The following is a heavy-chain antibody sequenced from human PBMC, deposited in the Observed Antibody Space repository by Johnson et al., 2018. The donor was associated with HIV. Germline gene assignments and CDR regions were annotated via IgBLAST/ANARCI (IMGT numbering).Heavy chain of an antibody. D-gene: IGHD6-6*01. CDR3: ARAQLLADDAFNN. CDR2: IRYDGSNK. CDR1: GFTFSSYG. V-gene: IGHV3-33*08. Sequence: QVQLVESGGGVVQPGRSLRLSCAASGFTFSSYGMHWVRQAPGKGLEWVAFIRYDGSNKYYADYVKGRFTISRDNSKNSLYLQMNSLRAEDTAIYYCARAQLLADDAFNNWGQGTMVTVSS. J-gene: IGHJ3*02.